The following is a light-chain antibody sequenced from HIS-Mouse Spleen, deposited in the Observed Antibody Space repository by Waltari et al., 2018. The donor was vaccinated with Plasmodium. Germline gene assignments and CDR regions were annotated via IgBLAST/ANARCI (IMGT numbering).Light chain of an antibody. CDR1: QSVSSN. CDR3: QQYNNWPRGT. Sequence: EIVMTQSPATLSVSPGERATLSCRARQSVSSNLAWYQQKPGQAPRLLVYGASTRATGSPARFGCSGSGTEFTLTISSMQSEDFAVYYCQQYNNWPRGTFGQGTKVEIK. J-gene: IGKJ1*01. V-gene: IGKV3-15*01. CDR2: GAS.